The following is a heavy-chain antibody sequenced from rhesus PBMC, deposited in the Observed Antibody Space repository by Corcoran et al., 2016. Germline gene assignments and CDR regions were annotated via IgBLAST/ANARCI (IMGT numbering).Heavy chain of an antibody. V-gene: IGHV3-100*02. CDR1: GFTFSSYE. J-gene: IGHJ6*01. CDR2: ISESGGSI. Sequence: DVQLVESGGGLVEPGGSLRLSCVASGFTFSSYEMHWFRQAPGKGLEWVSVISESGGSIYYADSVKGRFTISRDNAKNSLFLQMNSLRAEDTAVYYCTRSAAASFYGLDSWGQGVVVTVSS. D-gene: IGHD6-25*01. CDR3: TRSAAASFYGLDS.